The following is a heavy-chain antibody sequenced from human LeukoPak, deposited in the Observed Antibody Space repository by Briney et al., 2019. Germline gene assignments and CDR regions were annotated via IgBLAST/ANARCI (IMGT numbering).Heavy chain of an antibody. J-gene: IGHJ5*02. CDR1: GYTLTELS. Sequence: ASVKVSCKVSGYTLTELSMHWVRQAPGKGLEWMGGFDPEDGETIYARKFQGRVTMTEDTSTDTAYMELSSLRSEDTAVYYCASTDYGSGSYYTDWFDPWGQGTLVTVSS. CDR2: FDPEDGET. CDR3: ASTDYGSGSYYTDWFDP. D-gene: IGHD3-10*01. V-gene: IGHV1-24*01.